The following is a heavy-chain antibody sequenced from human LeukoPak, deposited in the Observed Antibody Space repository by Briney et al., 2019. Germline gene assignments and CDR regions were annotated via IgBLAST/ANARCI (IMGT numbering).Heavy chain of an antibody. CDR2: INPNSGGT. CDR3: ARDASTLGVFDY. CDR1: GYTFTGYY. J-gene: IGHJ4*02. Sequence: ASVKVSCKASGYTFTGYYMRWVRQAPGQGLEWMGRINPNSGGTNYAQKFQGRVTMTRDTSISTAYMELSRLRSDDTAVYYCARDASTLGVFDYWGQGTLVTVSS. D-gene: IGHD3-16*01. V-gene: IGHV1-2*06.